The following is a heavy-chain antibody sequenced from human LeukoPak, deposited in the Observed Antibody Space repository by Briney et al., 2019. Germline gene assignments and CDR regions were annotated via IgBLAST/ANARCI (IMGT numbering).Heavy chain of an antibody. Sequence: GGSLRLFCAASGFTFSRYAMHWVRQATGKGLEWVAVVADDGRDKHHADSVKGRFSISRDNPKNTLYLQMSGLRVEDTAVYYCAKDREIGPAKYYFDSWGQGTLVTVSS. J-gene: IGHJ4*02. CDR2: VADDGRDK. CDR3: AKDREIGPAKYYFDS. CDR1: GFTFSRYA. D-gene: IGHD2-2*01. V-gene: IGHV3-30*04.